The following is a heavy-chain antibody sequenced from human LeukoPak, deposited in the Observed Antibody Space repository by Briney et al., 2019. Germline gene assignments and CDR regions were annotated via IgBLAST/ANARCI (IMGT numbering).Heavy chain of an antibody. CDR1: GFNFRTYG. J-gene: IGHJ4*02. V-gene: IGHV3-30*02. CDR3: AIGAYSSTGFDY. Sequence: GGSLRLSCAASGFNFRTYGMHWVRQAPGKGLDWVAFIRYDGSNKYYADSVKGRFTISRDNSKNTLYLQMNSLRVEDTAVYYCAIGAYSSTGFDYWGQGTLVTVSS. CDR2: IRYDGSNK. D-gene: IGHD6-19*01.